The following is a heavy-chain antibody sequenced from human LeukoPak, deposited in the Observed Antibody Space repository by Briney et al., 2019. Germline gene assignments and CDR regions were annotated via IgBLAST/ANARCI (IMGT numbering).Heavy chain of an antibody. V-gene: IGHV4-34*01. Sequence: SETLSLTCAVYGGSFSGYYWSWIRQPPGKGLEWIGEINHSGSTNYNPSLKSRDTISVDTSKNQFSLKLSSVTAAGTAVYYCARGRTHAFDIWGQGTMVTVSS. CDR1: GGSFSGYY. CDR3: ARGRTHAFDI. CDR2: INHSGST. J-gene: IGHJ3*02.